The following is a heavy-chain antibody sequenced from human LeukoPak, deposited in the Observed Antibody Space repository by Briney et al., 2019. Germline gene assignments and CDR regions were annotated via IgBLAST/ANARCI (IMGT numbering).Heavy chain of an antibody. V-gene: IGHV1-69*13. CDR1: GGTFSSYA. J-gene: IGHJ6*03. CDR3: AHIVVVPAAPQDYYYYMDV. CDR2: IIAIFGTA. D-gene: IGHD2-2*01. Sequence: ASVKVSCKASGGTFSSYAISWVRQAPGQGLEWMGGIIAIFGTANYAQKFQGRVTITADESTSTAYMELSSLRSEDTAVYYCAHIVVVPAAPQDYYYYMDVWGKGTTVTVSS.